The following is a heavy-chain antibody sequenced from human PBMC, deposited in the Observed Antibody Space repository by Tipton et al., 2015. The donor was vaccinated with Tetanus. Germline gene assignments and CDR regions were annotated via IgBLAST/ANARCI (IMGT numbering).Heavy chain of an antibody. V-gene: IGHV4-34*01. Sequence: TLSLTCTVSGGSFSLYYWNWVRQSPGKGLEWIGEISHSGSSSYSPSLKSRVTISVDTSKNQFSLRLRSMAAADTAVYFCARHPPPYYYGSGSYLDYWGQGTPVTVSS. CDR1: GGSFSLYY. D-gene: IGHD3-10*01. CDR2: ISHSGSS. J-gene: IGHJ4*02. CDR3: ARHPPPYYYGSGSYLDY.